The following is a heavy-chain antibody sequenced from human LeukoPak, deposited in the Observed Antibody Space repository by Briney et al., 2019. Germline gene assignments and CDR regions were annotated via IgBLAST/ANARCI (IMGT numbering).Heavy chain of an antibody. Sequence: QPGGSLRLSCAASGFTFSSYAMHWVRQAPGKGLEYVSAISSNGDSTYYANSVKGRFTISRDNSKNTLYLQMGSLRVEDMAVYYCARGGGYRGYGQDYRGQGTLVTVSS. CDR1: GFTFSSYA. J-gene: IGHJ4*02. V-gene: IGHV3-64*01. D-gene: IGHD5-12*01. CDR3: ARGGGYRGYGQDY. CDR2: ISSNGDST.